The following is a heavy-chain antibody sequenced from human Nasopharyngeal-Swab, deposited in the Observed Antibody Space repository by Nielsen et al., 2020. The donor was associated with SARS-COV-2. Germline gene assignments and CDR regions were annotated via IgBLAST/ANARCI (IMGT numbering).Heavy chain of an antibody. CDR2: INPSSGGT. CDR1: AYSFTGYY. D-gene: IGHD6-13*01. Sequence: ASVKVSCKASAYSFTGYYMYWVRQAPGQGLEWMGWINPSSGGTKYAQKIQGRVTMTRDTSISTAYMELSRLTSDDTAVYYCARSKISWYTRTWQDDYWGQGTLVTVSS. V-gene: IGHV1-2*02. J-gene: IGHJ4*02. CDR3: ARSKISWYTRTWQDDY.